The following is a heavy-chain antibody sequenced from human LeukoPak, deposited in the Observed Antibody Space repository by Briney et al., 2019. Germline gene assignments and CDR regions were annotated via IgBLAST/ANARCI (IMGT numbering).Heavy chain of an antibody. CDR3: ARSPEVRGVVTFDY. D-gene: IGHD3-10*01. V-gene: IGHV4-4*07. J-gene: IGHJ4*02. CDR1: GDSISNYY. CDR2: IYSSGST. Sequence: SSETLSLTCSVSGDSISNYYWSWIRQPADKGLEWIGRIYSSGSTNYNPSLRSRATMSVDTSKNQFSLKLNSVTAADTAVYYCARSPEVRGVVTFDYWGQGTLVTVSS.